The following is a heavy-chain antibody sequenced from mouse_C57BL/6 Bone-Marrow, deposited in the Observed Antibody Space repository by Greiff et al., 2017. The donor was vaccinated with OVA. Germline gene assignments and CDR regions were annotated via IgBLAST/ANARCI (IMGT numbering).Heavy chain of an antibody. CDR1: GYTFTSYW. CDR3: ASFYYYGSSYWYFDV. CDR2: IDPSDSYT. V-gene: IGHV1-69*01. D-gene: IGHD1-1*01. Sequence: VQLQQPGAELVMPGASVKLSCKASGYTFTSYWMHWVKQRPGQGLEWIGEIDPSDSYTNYNQKFKGKSTLTVDKSSSTAYMQLSSLTSEDSAFYYCASFYYYGSSYWYFDVWGTGTTVTVSS. J-gene: IGHJ1*03.